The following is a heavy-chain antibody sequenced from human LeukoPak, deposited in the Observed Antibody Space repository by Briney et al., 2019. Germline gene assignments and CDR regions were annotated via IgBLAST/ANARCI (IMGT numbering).Heavy chain of an antibody. CDR1: GFNFNYHG. V-gene: IGHV3-30*18. Sequence: GGSLRLSCAASGFNFNYHGFHWVRQAPGKGLEWVALISYDGNDKYYGESVKGRFTISRDNSKNKVYLQMDSLRAEDTAVYYCAKPAYCSGGSCYSIGYFDYWGQGTLVTVSS. CDR2: ISYDGNDK. J-gene: IGHJ4*02. D-gene: IGHD2-15*01. CDR3: AKPAYCSGGSCYSIGYFDY.